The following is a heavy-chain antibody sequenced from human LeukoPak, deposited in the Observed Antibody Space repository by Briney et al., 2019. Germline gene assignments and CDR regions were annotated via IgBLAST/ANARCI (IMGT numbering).Heavy chain of an antibody. CDR1: GFTFSDYY. CDR3: ASPGSVGDTGMPDY. CDR2: IKQDGSVK. J-gene: IGHJ4*02. Sequence: GGSLRLSCAASGFTFSDYYMNWIRQAPGKGLEWVANIKQDGSVKYYVDSVKGRFTISRDNAKNSLYLQMNSLRAEDTAVYYCASPGSVGDTGMPDYWGQGTLVTVSS. D-gene: IGHD5-18*01. V-gene: IGHV3-7*01.